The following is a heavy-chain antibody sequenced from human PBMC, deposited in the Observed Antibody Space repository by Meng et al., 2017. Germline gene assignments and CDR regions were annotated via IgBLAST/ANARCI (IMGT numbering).Heavy chain of an antibody. CDR2: IIPDGSII. J-gene: IGHJ5*02. V-gene: IGHV3-11*01. D-gene: IGHD1-14*01. Sequence: VQLVEYGGGLVKPGGSLRLSCAVSGFTLSNSYMSWIRQAPGKGLEWISYIIPDGSIIQYADSVKGRFTISRDNAKNSLYLQMNSLRAEDTAVYYCASIKVDPWGQGTLVTVSS. CDR1: GFTLSNSY. CDR3: ASIKVDP.